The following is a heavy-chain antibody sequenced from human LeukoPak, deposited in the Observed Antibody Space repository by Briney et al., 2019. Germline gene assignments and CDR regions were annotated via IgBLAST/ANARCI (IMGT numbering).Heavy chain of an antibody. Sequence: ASVKVSCTASGGTFSSYAISWVRQAPGQGLEWMARIIPILGIANYAQEFQGGVTITADNSASSAYMELSSLRSEDAAVYYCASPRRSRSWRLDYWGQGALVTVSS. V-gene: IGHV1-69*04. CDR2: IIPILGIA. J-gene: IGHJ4*02. CDR1: GGTFSSYA. D-gene: IGHD6-13*01. CDR3: ASPRRSRSWRLDY.